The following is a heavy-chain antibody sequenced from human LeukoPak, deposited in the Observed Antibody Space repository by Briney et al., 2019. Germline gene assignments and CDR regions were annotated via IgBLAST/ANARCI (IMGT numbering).Heavy chain of an antibody. CDR2: IHYTGST. D-gene: IGHD3-10*01. J-gene: IGHJ5*02. V-gene: IGHV4-59*01. CDR1: GGSISSYY. CDR3: ARGGYYGSGNDFRFDP. Sequence: SETLSLTCTVSGGSISSYYWSWIRQSPGKGLECIGYIHYTGSTNYNPSLKSRVTISVETSKNQFSLKLRSVTAADTAVYYCARGGYYGSGNDFRFDPWGQGTLVTVSS.